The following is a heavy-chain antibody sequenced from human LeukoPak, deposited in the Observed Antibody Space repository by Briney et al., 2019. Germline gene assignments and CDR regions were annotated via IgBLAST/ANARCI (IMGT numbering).Heavy chain of an antibody. Sequence: ASVEVSCKASGYTFTSYYMHWVRQAPGQGLEWMGIINPSGGSTSYAQKSQGRVTMTRDTSTSTVYMELSSLRSEDTAVYYCARDWRITVEHLNNGVCHPFRYWGQGTLVTVSS. J-gene: IGHJ4*02. D-gene: IGHD2-8*01. CDR3: ARDWRITVEHLNNGVCHPFRY. V-gene: IGHV1-46*01. CDR2: INPSGGST. CDR1: GYTFTSYY.